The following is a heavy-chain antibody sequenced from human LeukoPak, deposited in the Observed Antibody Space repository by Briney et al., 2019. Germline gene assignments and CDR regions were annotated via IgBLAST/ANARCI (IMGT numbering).Heavy chain of an antibody. Sequence: ASVKVSCKASGGTFSSYAISWVRQAPGQGLEWMGGIIPIFGTANYAQKFQGRVTITAGESTSTAYMELSSLRSEDTAVYYCARDGRVYYFDYWGQGTLVTVSS. CDR1: GGTFSSYA. V-gene: IGHV1-69*01. D-gene: IGHD3-16*01. CDR2: IIPIFGTA. J-gene: IGHJ4*02. CDR3: ARDGRVYYFDY.